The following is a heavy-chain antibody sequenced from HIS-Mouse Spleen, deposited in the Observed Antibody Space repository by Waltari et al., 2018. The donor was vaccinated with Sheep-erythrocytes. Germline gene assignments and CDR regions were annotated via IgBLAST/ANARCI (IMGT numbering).Heavy chain of an antibody. CDR1: GGSFSGYY. CDR2: INHSGST. CDR3: AREGNWGLGY. Sequence: QVQLQQWGAGLLKPSETLSLTCAVYGGSFSGYYWSWIRQPPGKGLEWLGEINHSGSTNYNPALKSRVTISVDTSKNQCSLKLSSVTAADTAVYYCAREGNWGLGYWGQGTLVTVSS. J-gene: IGHJ4*02. D-gene: IGHD7-27*01. V-gene: IGHV4-34*01.